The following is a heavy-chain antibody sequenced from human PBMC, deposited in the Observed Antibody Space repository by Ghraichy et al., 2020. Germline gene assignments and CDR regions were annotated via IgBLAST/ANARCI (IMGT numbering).Heavy chain of an antibody. CDR3: VKYSSSGGQSYYYYYGMDV. D-gene: IGHD6-6*01. V-gene: IGHV3-23*01. J-gene: IGHJ6*02. CDR2: ISGSGGST. Sequence: ESLNISCAASGFTFSSYAMSWVRQAPGKGLEWVSAISGSGGSTYYADSVKGRFTISRDNSKNTLYLQMNSLRAEDTAVYYCVKYSSSGGQSYYYYYGMDVWGQGTTVTVSS. CDR1: GFTFSSYA.